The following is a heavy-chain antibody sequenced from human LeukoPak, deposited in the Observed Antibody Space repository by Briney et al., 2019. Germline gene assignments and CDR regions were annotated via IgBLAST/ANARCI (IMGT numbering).Heavy chain of an antibody. J-gene: IGHJ1*01. Sequence: SETLSLTXSVSGGYISSSSYYWGWIRQPPGKGLEWIGDIYYTGRTYYNSSLKSRLTVSIDTSKNQFSLKLASLSAADTAVYYCARRRYYDSTGYLDWGQGTLITVSS. CDR1: GGYISSSSYY. CDR2: IYYTGRT. CDR3: ARRRYYDSTGYLD. D-gene: IGHD3-22*01. V-gene: IGHV4-39*01.